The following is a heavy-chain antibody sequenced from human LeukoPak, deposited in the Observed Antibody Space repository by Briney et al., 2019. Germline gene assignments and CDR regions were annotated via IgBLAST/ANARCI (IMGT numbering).Heavy chain of an antibody. CDR1: GFALNSYS. CDR3: AREHSSSWDQFDY. J-gene: IGHJ4*02. Sequence: GGSLRLSCAASGFALNSYSLSWVRQAPGKGLEWVSSISSTSAYIHYADSVKGRFTISRDNIDNVVYLQMNSLRSDDTAVYYCAREHSSSWDQFDYWGQGTLVTVSS. D-gene: IGHD6-13*01. V-gene: IGHV3-21*04. CDR2: ISSTSAYI.